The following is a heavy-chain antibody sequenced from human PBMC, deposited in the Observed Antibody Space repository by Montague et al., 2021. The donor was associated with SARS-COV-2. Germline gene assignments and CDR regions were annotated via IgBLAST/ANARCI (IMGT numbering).Heavy chain of an antibody. CDR2: IFWDDEK. D-gene: IGHD3-16*02. CDR1: GFSLSTGGVG. CDR3: AHQYYDYVWGSYRPDYFDY. Sequence: PALGKPTQTLTLTCSFSGFSLSTGGVGVDWIRQSPGKGLEWLGVIFWDDEKRYNPTLKTRLTISKGTSQNQVVITLTDMGPADTATYFCAHQYYDYVWGSYRPDYFDYWGQGTLVTVSS. V-gene: IGHV2-5*02. J-gene: IGHJ4*02.